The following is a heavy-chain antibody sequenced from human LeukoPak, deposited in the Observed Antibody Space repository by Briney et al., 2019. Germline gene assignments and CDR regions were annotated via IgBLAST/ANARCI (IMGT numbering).Heavy chain of an antibody. J-gene: IGHJ4*02. CDR2: IYYSGST. D-gene: IGHD6-13*01. CDR1: GGSISRYY. V-gene: IGHV4-59*01. CDR3: ARAIPLIAAAPYYFDY. Sequence: SETLSLTCTVSGGSISRYYWSWIRQPPGKGLEWIGYIYYSGSTNYNPSLKSRVTISVDTSKNQFSLKLSSVTAADTAVYYCARAIPLIAAAPYYFDYWGQGTLVTVSS.